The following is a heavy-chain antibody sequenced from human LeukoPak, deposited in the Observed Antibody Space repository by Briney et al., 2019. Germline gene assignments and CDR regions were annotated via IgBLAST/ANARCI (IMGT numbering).Heavy chain of an antibody. CDR2: ISSSSSYI. V-gene: IGHV3-21*01. J-gene: IGHJ4*02. D-gene: IGHD1-7*01. CDR1: GFTFTSYG. CDR3: ARDGEAFGWNYAFDY. Sequence: PGGALRLSWASSGFTFTSYGMTGVRQAPGKGVQGVSYISSSSSYIYYSDSVKGRFTISRDNAKNSLYLQLTSLRAEDTAVYFCARDGEAFGWNYAFDYWGQGTLVTVSS.